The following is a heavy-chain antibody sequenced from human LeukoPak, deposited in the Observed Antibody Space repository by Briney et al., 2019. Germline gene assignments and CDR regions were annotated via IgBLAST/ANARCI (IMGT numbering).Heavy chain of an antibody. CDR1: GDSVSSNSAA. J-gene: IGHJ4*02. V-gene: IGHV6-1*01. Sequence: SQTLSLTCAISGDSVSSNSAAWNWIRQSPSRGLEWLGRTYYRSKWYNDYAVSVKSRITINPDPSKNQFSLQLNSVTPEDTAVYYCARRGYDILSGYLGVDYWGQGTLVTVSS. CDR2: TYYRSKWYN. D-gene: IGHD3-9*01. CDR3: ARRGYDILSGYLGVDY.